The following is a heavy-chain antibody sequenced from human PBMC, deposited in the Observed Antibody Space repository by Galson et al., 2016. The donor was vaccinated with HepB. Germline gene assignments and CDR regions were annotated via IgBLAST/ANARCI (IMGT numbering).Heavy chain of an antibody. CDR1: GFTFSNYA. CDR3: ATTARVPTTMANWFDP. V-gene: IGHV3-30-3*01. Sequence: SLRLSCAASGFTFSNYAMHWVRQAPGKGLEWVAVISSDGNNEYYADSVKGRFTISRDNSKTTVFLQMNSLRAEDTAVYYCATTARVPTTMANWFDPWGQGTLVTVSS. D-gene: IGHD4/OR15-4a*01. CDR2: ISSDGNNE. J-gene: IGHJ5*02.